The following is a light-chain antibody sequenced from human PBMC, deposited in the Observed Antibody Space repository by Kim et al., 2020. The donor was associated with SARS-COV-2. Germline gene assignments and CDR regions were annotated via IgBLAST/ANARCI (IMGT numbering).Light chain of an antibody. CDR3: QQRGNWPWT. J-gene: IGKJ1*01. CDR2: DAT. Sequence: LSPRESATLCSSASRSISTFVAWHLQNADQPPSLVIYDATDTATGTPVRVSCGGSGTDFTLTSSSLEPEDCAYYYYQQRGNWPWTFGQGTKVDIK. CDR1: RSISTF. V-gene: IGKV3-11*01.